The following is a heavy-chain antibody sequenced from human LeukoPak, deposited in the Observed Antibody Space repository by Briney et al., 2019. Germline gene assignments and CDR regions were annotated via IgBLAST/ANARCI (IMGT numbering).Heavy chain of an antibody. CDR1: GFTFGRSW. V-gene: IGHV3-7*01. CDR3: ARDPGYSSFDY. D-gene: IGHD6-13*01. CDR2: IKEDGSVR. J-gene: IGHJ4*02. Sequence: GGSLRLSCGVSGFTFGRSWMSWVRQTPAKGLEFVANIKEDGSVRNYVDSVQGRFTISRDNAKNSLYLHMNSLRAEDTAVYYCARDPGYSSFDYWGQGTLVTVSS.